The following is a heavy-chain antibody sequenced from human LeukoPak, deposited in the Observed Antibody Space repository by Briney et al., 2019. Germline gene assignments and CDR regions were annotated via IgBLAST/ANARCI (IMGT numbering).Heavy chain of an antibody. CDR1: GGTFSSYA. CDR3: ASEACGPGQLQPGCPDYGGNSFLDY. CDR2: IIPIFGTA. D-gene: IGHD4-23*01. J-gene: IGHJ4*02. Sequence: SVKVSCKASGGTFSSYAISWVRQAPGQGLEWMGGIIPIFGTANYAQKFQGRITITADESTSTAYMELSSLRSEDTAVYCCASEACGPGQLQPGCPDYGGNSFLDYWGQGTLVTVSS. V-gene: IGHV1-69*13.